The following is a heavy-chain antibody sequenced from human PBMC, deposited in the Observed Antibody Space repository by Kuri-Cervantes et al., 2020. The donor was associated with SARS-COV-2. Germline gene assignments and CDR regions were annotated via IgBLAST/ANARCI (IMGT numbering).Heavy chain of an antibody. CDR1: GGSINTGRNY. CDR3: ARHSCRGYCSGNEYYFMGV. J-gene: IGHJ6*03. CDR2: ISNSGKT. Sequence: GSLRLSCIVSGGSINTGRNYWGWVRQPPGKGLEWIGTISNSGKTFYNPSLRSRVTMPVDTSKNQFSLKLTSVTAEDTAVYYCARHSCRGYCSGNEYYFMGVWGKGTTVTVSS. D-gene: IGHD2-15*01. V-gene: IGHV4-39*01.